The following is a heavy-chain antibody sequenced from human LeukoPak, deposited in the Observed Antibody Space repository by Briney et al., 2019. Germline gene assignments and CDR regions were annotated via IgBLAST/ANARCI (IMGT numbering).Heavy chain of an antibody. V-gene: IGHV3-23*01. J-gene: IGHJ5*02. Sequence: GGSLRLSCAASGFTFSSYNMNWVRQAPGKGLEWVSAISGSGGSTYYADSVKGRFTISRDNSKNTLYLQMNSLRAEDTAVYYCAKDPLYNWNYVGNWFDPWGQGTLVTVSS. CDR1: GFTFSSYN. CDR2: ISGSGGST. CDR3: AKDPLYNWNYVGNWFDP. D-gene: IGHD1-7*01.